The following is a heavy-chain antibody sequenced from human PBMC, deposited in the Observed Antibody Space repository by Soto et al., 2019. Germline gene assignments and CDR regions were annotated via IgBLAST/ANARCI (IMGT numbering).Heavy chain of an antibody. J-gene: IGHJ4*02. CDR3: ARGPTYYDFWSGYYLT. Sequence: SETLSLTCAVYGGSFSGYYWSWIRQPPGKGLEWIGEINHSGSTNYNPSLKSRVTISVDTSKNQFSLKLSSVTAADTAVYYCARGPTYYDFWSGYYLTWGQGTLVTVSS. V-gene: IGHV4-34*01. D-gene: IGHD3-3*01. CDR1: GGSFSGYY. CDR2: INHSGST.